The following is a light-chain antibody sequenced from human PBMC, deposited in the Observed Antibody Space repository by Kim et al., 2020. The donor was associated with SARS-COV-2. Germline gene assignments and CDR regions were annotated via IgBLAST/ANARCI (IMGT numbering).Light chain of an antibody. CDR2: GAS. Sequence: ASVGDRVNVNYRARQRVASYLNWDQQKPGKGPTILIYGASSMQNGDLSRFSGSGSETDFTFTKSSLQPEDFATYYCQQSYSTPRTFGQGTKIDIK. CDR3: QQSYSTPRT. V-gene: IGKV1-39*01. CDR1: QRVASY. J-gene: IGKJ1*01.